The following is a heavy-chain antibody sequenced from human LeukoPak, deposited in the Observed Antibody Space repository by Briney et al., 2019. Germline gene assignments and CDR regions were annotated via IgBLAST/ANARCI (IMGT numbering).Heavy chain of an antibody. CDR1: GYTFTGYY. Sequence: GASVKVSCKASGYTFTGYYMHWVRQAPGQGLEWMGWISVYNGNTNYAQKLQGRVTMTTDTSTNTAYMELRSLRSDDTAVYYCARRRDGYILDYWGQGTLVTVSS. V-gene: IGHV1-18*04. D-gene: IGHD5-24*01. CDR2: ISVYNGNT. J-gene: IGHJ4*02. CDR3: ARRRDGYILDY.